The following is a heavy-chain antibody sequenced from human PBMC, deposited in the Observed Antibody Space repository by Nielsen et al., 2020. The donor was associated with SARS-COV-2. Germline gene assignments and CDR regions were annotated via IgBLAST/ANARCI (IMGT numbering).Heavy chain of an antibody. D-gene: IGHD6-13*01. Sequence: SETLSLTCTVSGGSISSGGYYWSWIRQPPGKGLEWIGYIYYSGSTNYNPSLKSRVTISVDTSKNQFSLKLSSVTAADTAVYYCARYIAAAGTYYYYGMDVWGQGTTVTVSS. V-gene: IGHV4-61*08. CDR3: ARYIAAAGTYYYYGMDV. CDR2: IYYSGST. CDR1: GGSISSGGYY. J-gene: IGHJ6*02.